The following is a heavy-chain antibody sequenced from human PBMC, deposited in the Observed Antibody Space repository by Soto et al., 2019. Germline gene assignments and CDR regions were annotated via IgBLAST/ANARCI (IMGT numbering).Heavy chain of an antibody. CDR2: IFHTGTT. Sequence: SETLSLTCTVSGGSISSGYHWAWIRQPPGMRLEWVASIFHTGTTYYNPSLTSRVTISVDTSKNQFSLKLTSVTAADSAVYYCARVVPAARGENWFDPWGQGALVTVSS. J-gene: IGHJ5*02. CDR3: ARVVPAARGENWFDP. D-gene: IGHD2-2*01. V-gene: IGHV4-38-2*02. CDR1: GGSISSGYH.